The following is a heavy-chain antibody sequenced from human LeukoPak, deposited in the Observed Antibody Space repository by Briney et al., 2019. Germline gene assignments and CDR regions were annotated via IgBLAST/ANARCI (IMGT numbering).Heavy chain of an antibody. CDR3: ARALPNYYGSGSYEPPFSYYYGMDV. J-gene: IGHJ6*02. V-gene: IGHV3-13*01. CDR2: IGTAGDT. CDR1: GFTFSSYD. D-gene: IGHD3-10*01. Sequence: PGGSLRLSCAASGFTFSSYDMHWVRQATGKVLEWVSAIGTAGDTYYPGSVKGRFTISRENAKNSLYLQMNSLRAGDTAVYYCARALPNYYGSGSYEPPFSYYYGMDVWGQGTTVTVSS.